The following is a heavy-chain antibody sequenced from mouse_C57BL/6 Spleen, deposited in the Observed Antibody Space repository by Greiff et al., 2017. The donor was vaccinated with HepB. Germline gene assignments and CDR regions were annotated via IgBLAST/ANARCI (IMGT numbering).Heavy chain of an antibody. CDR1: GYSITSGYY. J-gene: IGHJ1*03. Sequence: EVQLVESGPGLVKPSQSLSLTCSVTGYSITSGYYWNWIRQFPGNKLEWMGYISYDGSNNYNPSLKNRISITRDTSKNQFFLKLNSVTTEDTATYYCARVSNYYGSSPGYFDVWGTGTTVTVSS. CDR2: ISYDGSN. D-gene: IGHD1-1*01. V-gene: IGHV3-6*01. CDR3: ARVSNYYGSSPGYFDV.